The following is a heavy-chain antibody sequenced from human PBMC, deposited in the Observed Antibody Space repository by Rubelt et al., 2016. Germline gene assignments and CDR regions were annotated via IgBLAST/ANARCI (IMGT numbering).Heavy chain of an antibody. J-gene: IGHJ4*02. V-gene: IGHV1-2*06. CDR2: INPNSGGT. Sequence: WMGRINPNSGGTNYEQKFQGRVTMTRDTSISTAYMELSRLRSDDTAVYYCARARSGYSLFGYWGQGTLVTVSS. CDR3: ARARSGYSLFGY. D-gene: IGHD5-12*01.